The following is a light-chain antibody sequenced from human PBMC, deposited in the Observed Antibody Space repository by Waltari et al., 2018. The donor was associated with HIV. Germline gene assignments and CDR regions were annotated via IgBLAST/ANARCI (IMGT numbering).Light chain of an antibody. V-gene: IGKV1-39*01. CDR3: QQSYNNPWT. CDR1: QSISSY. CDR2: AAS. Sequence: DIQMTQSPSSLSASVGDRVTITCRASQSISSYLNWYHQKLGKAPKLLIYAASSLQSGVPSRFSGSGSGTDFTLTISSLQPEDFATYYCQQSYNNPWTFGQGTKVEIK. J-gene: IGKJ1*01.